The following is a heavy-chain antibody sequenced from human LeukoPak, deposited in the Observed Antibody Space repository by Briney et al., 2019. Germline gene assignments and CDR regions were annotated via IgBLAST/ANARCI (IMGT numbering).Heavy chain of an antibody. V-gene: IGHV4-39*07. CDR3: AREGAGAHYFDY. CDR2: IYYSGNT. CDR1: GGSISGSSYY. Sequence: SETLSLTCTVSGGSISGSSYYWGWIRQPPGKGLEWIGSIYYSGNTYYNPSLKSRVTISVDMSKNKFSLKLSSVTATDTAVYYCAREGAGAHYFDYWGQGTLVTVSS. J-gene: IGHJ4*02. D-gene: IGHD1-26*01.